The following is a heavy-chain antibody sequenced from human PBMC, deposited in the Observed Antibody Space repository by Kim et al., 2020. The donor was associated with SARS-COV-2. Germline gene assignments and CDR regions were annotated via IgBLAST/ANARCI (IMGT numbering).Heavy chain of an antibody. V-gene: IGHV1-18*01. CDR2: ISAYNGNT. CDR3: ARDLGGITMVRGVIIFCDY. D-gene: IGHD3-10*01. Sequence: ASVKVSCKASGYTFTSYGISWVRQAPGQGLEWMGWISAYNGNTNYAQKLQGRVTMTTDTSTSTAYMELRSLRSDDTAVYYCARDLGGITMVRGVIIFCDYWGQGTLVTDSS. J-gene: IGHJ4*02. CDR1: GYTFTSYG.